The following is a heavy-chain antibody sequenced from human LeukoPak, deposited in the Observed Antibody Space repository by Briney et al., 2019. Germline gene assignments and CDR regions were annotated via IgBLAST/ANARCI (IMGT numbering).Heavy chain of an antibody. J-gene: IGHJ4*02. D-gene: IGHD1-26*01. CDR1: GFTFSSSW. CDR3: ARDGIEGVTVLDS. Sequence: PGGSLRLSCAASGFTFSSSWMNWVRQAPGRGLEWVAGIKEDGSLKYYMESVEGRFTISRDNAKNSLYLQMNSLRAEDTAVYYCARDGIEGVTVLDSRGQGTLVTVSS. CDR2: IKEDGSLK. V-gene: IGHV3-7*01.